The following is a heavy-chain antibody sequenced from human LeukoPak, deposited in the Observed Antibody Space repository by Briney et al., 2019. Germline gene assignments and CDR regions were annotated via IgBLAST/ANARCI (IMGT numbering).Heavy chain of an antibody. Sequence: SETLSLTCAVYGGSFSGYYWSWIRQPPGQGLEWMGEINHSGSTNYNPSLKSRVTISVDTSKNKFYLKLSSVTAADTAVYYCARRMGSRHAFDIWGQGTMVTVSS. CDR1: GGSFSGYY. D-gene: IGHD2-2*01. V-gene: IGHV4-34*01. CDR2: INHSGST. CDR3: ARRMGSRHAFDI. J-gene: IGHJ3*02.